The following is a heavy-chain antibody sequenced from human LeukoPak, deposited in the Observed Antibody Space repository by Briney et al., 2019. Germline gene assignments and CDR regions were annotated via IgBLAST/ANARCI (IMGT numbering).Heavy chain of an antibody. V-gene: IGHV4-4*07. D-gene: IGHD6-19*01. J-gene: IGHJ5*02. Sequence: SETLSLTCTVSGGSISSYYWSWIRQPAGKGLEWIGRIYTSGSTNYNPSLKSRVTISVEKSKNQFSLKLSSVTAADTAVYYCAREKEWQQWLAFNWFDPWGQGTLVTVSS. CDR3: AREKEWQQWLAFNWFDP. CDR1: GGSISSYY. CDR2: IYTSGST.